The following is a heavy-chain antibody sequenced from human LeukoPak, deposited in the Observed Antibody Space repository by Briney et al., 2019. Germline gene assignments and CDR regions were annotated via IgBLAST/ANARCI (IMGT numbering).Heavy chain of an antibody. CDR1: GFTFSSYG. V-gene: IGHV3-23*01. D-gene: IGHD3-10*01. CDR3: AKDFYGSGSYYN. J-gene: IGHJ4*02. CDR2: ISGSGGST. Sequence: GGSLRLSCAASGFTFSSYGMSWVRQAPGKGLEWVSAISGSGGSTYYADSVKGRFTISRDNSKNTLYLQMNSLRAEDTAVYYCAKDFYGSGSYYNWGQGTLVTVSS.